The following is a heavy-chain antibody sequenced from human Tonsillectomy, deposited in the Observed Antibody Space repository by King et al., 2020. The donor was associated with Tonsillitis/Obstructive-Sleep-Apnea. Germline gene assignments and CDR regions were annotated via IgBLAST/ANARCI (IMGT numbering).Heavy chain of an antibody. V-gene: IGHV4-4*07. D-gene: IGHD3-16*01. Sequence: VQLQESGPGLVKPSETLSLTCTVSGGSISGYYWSWIRQPAGKGLEWIGRIYASGSTNYNPSLKSRVTMSVDTSKNQFSLKLTSVTATDTAVYYCARDRGVVLPGGFDYWGQGTLVTVSS. J-gene: IGHJ4*02. CDR2: IYASGST. CDR1: GGSISGYY. CDR3: ARDRGVVLPGGFDY.